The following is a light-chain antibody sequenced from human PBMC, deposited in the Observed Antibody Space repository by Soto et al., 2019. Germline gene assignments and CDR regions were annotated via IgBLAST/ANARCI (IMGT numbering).Light chain of an antibody. CDR2: DAS. J-gene: IGKJ1*01. CDR1: QNINRW. CDR3: QHYNTYPWT. V-gene: IGKV1-5*01. Sequence: DIQMTQSPSTLSASVGDRVTITCRASQNINRWLAWYQHKPEKAPKVLIYDASSLESGGPSSFSGSGSGTEFTLTISSLQPDDFATYYCQHYNTYPWTFGQGTKVEIK.